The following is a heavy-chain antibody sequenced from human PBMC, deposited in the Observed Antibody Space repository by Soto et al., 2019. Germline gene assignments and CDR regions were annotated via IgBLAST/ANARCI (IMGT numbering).Heavy chain of an antibody. J-gene: IGHJ3*02. D-gene: IGHD3-22*01. CDR1: GFSLNTDGVR. CDR3: AYRRRYYDSGGYYDYAFDI. Sequence: QITLKESGPTLVKPTQTLTLTCTFSGFSLNTDGVRVDWIRQPPGKALEWLALIYWHDDKRYTPSLKSRLTINKDTSKNQVLLTMTNMDPVDTATYYCAYRRRYYDSGGYYDYAFDIWGQGTMVTVSS. CDR2: IYWHDDK. V-gene: IGHV2-5*01.